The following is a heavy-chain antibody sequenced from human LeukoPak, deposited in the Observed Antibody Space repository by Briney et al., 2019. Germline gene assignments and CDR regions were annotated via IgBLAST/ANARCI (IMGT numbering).Heavy chain of an antibody. Sequence: PGRSLRLSCAASGFTFSSYGMHWVRQAPGKGLEWVAVISYDGSNKYYADPVKGRFTISRDNSKNTLYLQMNSLRAEDTAVYYCAKEWGAHGGRGDYFDYWGQGSLVTLSS. V-gene: IGHV3-30*18. D-gene: IGHD1-26*01. CDR1: GFTFSSYG. CDR2: ISYDGSNK. CDR3: AKEWGAHGGRGDYFDY. J-gene: IGHJ4*02.